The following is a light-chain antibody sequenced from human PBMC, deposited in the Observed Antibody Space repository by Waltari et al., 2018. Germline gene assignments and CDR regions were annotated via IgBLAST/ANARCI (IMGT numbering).Light chain of an antibody. CDR1: SGHSTNI. CDR3: QTGGHGTWV. CDR2: INSDGSH. J-gene: IGLJ3*02. Sequence: QLVVTQSSSASASLGASVKLTCTLHSGHSTNIIAWLHQQPEKGPRYLMKINSDGSHSKGDEIPDRFSGSSSGAERYLTISNLQSEDEGDYYCQTGGHGTWVFGGGTKLTVL. V-gene: IGLV4-69*01.